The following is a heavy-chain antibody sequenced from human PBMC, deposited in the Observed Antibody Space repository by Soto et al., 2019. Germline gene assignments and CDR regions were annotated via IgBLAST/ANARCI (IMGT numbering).Heavy chain of an antibody. CDR1: GFTFNTYA. J-gene: IGHJ2*01. D-gene: IGHD1-26*01. CDR3: AKRGILGAKGMAYFDL. CDR2: ITPDGTEQ. V-gene: IGHV3-30*18. Sequence: VQLMESGGGVVQPGRSLRLSCAASGFTFNTYAMHWVRQAPGKGLEWVAVITPDGTEQYYADSVKGRLTISRDNSKNTLYLQMNSLGLEEMSIYHCAKRGILGAKGMAYFDLWGRGTLVTVSS.